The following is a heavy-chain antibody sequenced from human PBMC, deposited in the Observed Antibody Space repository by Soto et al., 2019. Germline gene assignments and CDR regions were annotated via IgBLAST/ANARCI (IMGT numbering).Heavy chain of an antibody. CDR1: GGSISSYY. Sequence: PTETLSLTCTVSGGSISSYYWSWIRQPPGKGLEWIGYIYYSGSTKYNPSLRSRVTIYVDTSKRQFSLKLSSVTAADTAVYYCARTTIYDLWNNFESPYYFDYCGQGSLVTVSA. D-gene: IGHD3-3*01. CDR2: IYYSGST. V-gene: IGHV4-59*01. J-gene: IGHJ4*01. CDR3: ARTTIYDLWNNFESPYYFDY.